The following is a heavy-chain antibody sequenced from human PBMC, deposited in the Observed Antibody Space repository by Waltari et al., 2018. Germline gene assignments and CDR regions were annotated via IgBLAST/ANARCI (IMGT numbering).Heavy chain of an antibody. CDR2: IRPIAGKG. D-gene: IGHD4-17*01. CDR1: GGSFSSYA. J-gene: IGHJ4*02. V-gene: IGHV1-69*01. Sequence: QVQLVQSGAEVREPGSSVKVSCKAFGGSFSSYATTWVRQAPEQGLEWLGGIRPIAGKGPYAQSLQGRVTITADESTSTAYMFLSSLTSEDTAVYYCARGAATVSRYLFDYWGQGTLVTVSS. CDR3: ARGAATVSRYLFDY.